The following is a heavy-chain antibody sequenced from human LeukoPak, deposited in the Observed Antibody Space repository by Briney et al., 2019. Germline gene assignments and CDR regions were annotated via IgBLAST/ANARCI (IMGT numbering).Heavy chain of an antibody. CDR2: IIPIFGTA. Sequence: SVKVSCKASGGTLSSYAISWVRQAPGQGLEWMGRIIPIFGTANYAQKFQGRVTITTDESTSTAYMELSSLRSEDTAVYYCARDLFAYCGGDCYFVDPWGQGTLVTVSS. D-gene: IGHD2-21*02. V-gene: IGHV1-69*05. CDR1: GGTLSSYA. CDR3: ARDLFAYCGGDCYFVDP. J-gene: IGHJ5*02.